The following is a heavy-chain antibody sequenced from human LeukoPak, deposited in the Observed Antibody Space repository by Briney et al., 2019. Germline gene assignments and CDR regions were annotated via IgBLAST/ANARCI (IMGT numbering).Heavy chain of an antibody. CDR3: ARAWRSSGYLVLLGAFDI. D-gene: IGHD3-22*01. J-gene: IGHJ3*02. V-gene: IGHV4-39*07. CDR2: IYYSGST. CDR1: GGSISSSSYY. Sequence: SETLSLTCTVSGGSISSSSYYWGWIRQPPAKGLEWIGSIYYSGSTYYNPSLKSRVTISVDTSKNQFSLKLSSVTAADTAVYYCARAWRSSGYLVLLGAFDIWGQGTMVTVSS.